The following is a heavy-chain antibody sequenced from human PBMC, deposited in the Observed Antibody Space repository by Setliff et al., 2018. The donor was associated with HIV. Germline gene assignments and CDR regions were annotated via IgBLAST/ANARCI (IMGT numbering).Heavy chain of an antibody. CDR1: GDSISSSTFY. CDR2: IYYSGTT. J-gene: IGHJ1*01. Sequence: SETLSLTCTVSGDSISSSTFYWGWIRQPPGKGLEWIGSIYYSGTTYYNPSLKSRVAISVDTSKNQFSLKLSSVTAADTAVYYCARQDSSAWGLFQHWGQGTLVTVSS. CDR3: ARQDSSAWGLFQH. V-gene: IGHV4-39*01. D-gene: IGHD6-19*01.